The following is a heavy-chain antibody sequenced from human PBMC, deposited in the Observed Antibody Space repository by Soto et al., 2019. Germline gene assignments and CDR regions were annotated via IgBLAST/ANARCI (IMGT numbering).Heavy chain of an antibody. V-gene: IGHV3-23*01. CDR1: GFTFSSYA. J-gene: IGHJ4*02. CDR3: AKSPFIVVVVAATYYFDY. CDR2: ISGSGGST. Sequence: QSGGSLRLSCAASGFTFSSYAMSWVRQAPGKGLEWVSAISGSGGSTYYADSVKGRFTISRDNSKNTLYLQMNSLRAEDTAVYYCAKSPFIVVVVAATYYFDYWGQGTLVTVSS. D-gene: IGHD2-15*01.